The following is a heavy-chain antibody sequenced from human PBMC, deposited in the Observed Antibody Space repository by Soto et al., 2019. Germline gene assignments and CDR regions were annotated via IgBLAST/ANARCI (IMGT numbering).Heavy chain of an antibody. J-gene: IGHJ4*02. D-gene: IGHD6-13*01. CDR2: ISGSGGST. CDR1: GFTFSSYA. CDR3: AKDPRAGGGAAAGTTFDY. Sequence: EVQLVESGGGLVKPGGSLRLSCTASGFTFSSYAMSWVRQAPGKGLEWVSAISGSGGSTYYADSVKGRFTISRDNSKNTLYLQMNSLRAEDTAVYYCAKDPRAGGGAAAGTTFDYWGQGTLVTVSS. V-gene: IGHV3-23*04.